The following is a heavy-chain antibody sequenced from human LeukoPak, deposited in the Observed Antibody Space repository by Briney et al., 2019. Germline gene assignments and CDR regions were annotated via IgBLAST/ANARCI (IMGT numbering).Heavy chain of an antibody. V-gene: IGHV3-48*04. CDR1: GLTFSSYP. J-gene: IGHJ3*01. CDR2: ISNSGNTI. CDR3: SAGEGYYDSSDYYSAWAFNV. Sequence: GGSLRLSCAASGLTFSSYPMHWVRQAPGKGLEWVSYISNSGNTIYYADSVKGRFTISRDNAKNSLYLQMNSLRAEDTAVYYCSAGEGYYDSSDYYSAWAFNVWGQGTMVTVSS. D-gene: IGHD3-22*01.